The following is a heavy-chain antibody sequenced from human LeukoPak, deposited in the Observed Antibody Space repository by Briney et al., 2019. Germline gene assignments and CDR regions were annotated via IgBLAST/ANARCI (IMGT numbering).Heavy chain of an antibody. J-gene: IGHJ4*02. CDR1: GFTFSSYS. CDR3: VRGFSGYSVN. D-gene: IGHD3-22*01. V-gene: IGHV3-21*01. CDR2: ISSSSSYI. Sequence: GSLRLSCAASGFTFSSYSMNWVRQAPGKGLEWVSSISSSSSYIYYADSVKGRFTISRDNAKNSLHLQMDSLRAEDTAVYYCVRGFSGYSVNWGQGTLVTVSS.